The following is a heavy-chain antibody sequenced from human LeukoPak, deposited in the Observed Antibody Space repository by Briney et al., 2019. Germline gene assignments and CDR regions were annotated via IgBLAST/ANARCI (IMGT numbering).Heavy chain of an antibody. J-gene: IGHJ4*02. CDR1: GVTFSSYA. CDR3: AKDKYSPVRSMSEAAYYFDF. Sequence: VGCLRLSSAASGVTFSSYAMTWGRQGPGEGLQWGSGISGSGASAYYADSVRGRFTISRDNSKNTLYLQMNSLRAEDTAVYHCAKDKYSPVRSMSEAAYYFDFWGPGTLVTVSS. D-gene: IGHD6-13*01. V-gene: IGHV3-23*01. CDR2: ISGSGASA.